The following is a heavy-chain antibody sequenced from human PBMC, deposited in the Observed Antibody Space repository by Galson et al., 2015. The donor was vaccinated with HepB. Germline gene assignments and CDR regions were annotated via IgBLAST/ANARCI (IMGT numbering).Heavy chain of an antibody. V-gene: IGHV3-30*04. Sequence: SLRLSCAASGFTFSSYAMHGVRQAQGKGLEWVAVISDDGSNKYYADSVKGRFTISRDNSKNTLHLVLNSLTADDTAVYYCAKSRWEQVLLQELGYAMDVWGQGTTVTVSS. D-gene: IGHD4-11*01. J-gene: IGHJ6*02. CDR1: GFTFSSYA. CDR3: AKSRWEQVLLQELGYAMDV. CDR2: ISDDGSNK.